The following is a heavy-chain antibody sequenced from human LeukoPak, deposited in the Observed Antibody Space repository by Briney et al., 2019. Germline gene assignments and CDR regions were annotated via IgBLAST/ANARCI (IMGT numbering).Heavy chain of an antibody. J-gene: IGHJ4*01. CDR3: AKRPRWPQFHY. D-gene: IGHD5-24*01. CDR1: GFTFSSYA. CDR2: ISGRGDNT. Sequence: GGSLRLSCAASGFTFSSYAMSWVRQAPGKGLEWVSGISGRGDNTSYADSVKGRFTISRDNSKNTLYLQMNSLRAEDTAVYYCAKRPRWPQFHYWGQGTLVTVSS. V-gene: IGHV3-23*01.